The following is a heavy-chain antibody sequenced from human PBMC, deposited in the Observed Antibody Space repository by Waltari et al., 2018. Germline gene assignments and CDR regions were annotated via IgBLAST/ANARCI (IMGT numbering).Heavy chain of an antibody. J-gene: IGHJ3*02. V-gene: IGHV3-7*01. D-gene: IGHD3-22*01. CDR3: ARDQWFAFDI. Sequence: EVQLVESGGGLVQPGGSLSLSCAASGFTLSRYWMGWVRQAPGKGLEWVANIKKDGSEEYYVDSVRGRFTISRDNAKNSLYLQMNSLRPEDTAVYYCARDQWFAFDIWGQGTMVTVSS. CDR1: GFTLSRYW. CDR2: IKKDGSEE.